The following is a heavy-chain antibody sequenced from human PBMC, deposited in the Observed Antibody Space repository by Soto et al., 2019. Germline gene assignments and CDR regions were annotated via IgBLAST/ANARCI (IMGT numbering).Heavy chain of an antibody. CDR2: IYPGDSDT. D-gene: IGHD6-19*01. Sequence: GESLKISCKGSGYSFTSYWIGWVRQMPGKGLEWMGIIYPGDSDTRYSRSFQGQVTISADRSIRTAYLQWSSLKASDTAMYYCARVLDRQWLGYWFDPWGQGTLVTVSS. J-gene: IGHJ5*02. CDR1: GYSFTSYW. CDR3: ARVLDRQWLGYWFDP. V-gene: IGHV5-51*01.